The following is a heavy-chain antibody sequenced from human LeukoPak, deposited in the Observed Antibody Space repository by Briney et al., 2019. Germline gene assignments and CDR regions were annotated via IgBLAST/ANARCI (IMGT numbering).Heavy chain of an antibody. CDR2: IIPMFGRT. D-gene: IGHD3-22*01. CDR3: ARNPRYYSDTSGYYPFDY. J-gene: IGHJ4*02. CDR1: GGTLSTSA. V-gene: IGHV1-69*05. Sequence: GPSVKVSCKTSGGTLSTSAINWVRQPPGQGLEWMGGIIPMFGRTNNAQKFQGRVTITTDGSTSTAYMELRSLRSEDTAVYYCARNPRYYSDTSGYYPFDYWGQGTLVTVSS.